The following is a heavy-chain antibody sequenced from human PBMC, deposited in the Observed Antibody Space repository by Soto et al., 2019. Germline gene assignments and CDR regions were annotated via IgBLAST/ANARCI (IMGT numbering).Heavy chain of an antibody. CDR2: VSYRGST. Sequence: PSETLSLTCTFSVVSIISTTYNCAWIGQPPWKGLQWIGTVSYRGSTAYSPSLRSRVTISVDTSKNQFSLRLSSVTAADLAVYYCARHVNYYDASEQRFFFENWGQGTLDIVSS. D-gene: IGHD3-22*01. CDR1: VVSIISTTYN. J-gene: IGHJ4*02. V-gene: IGHV4-39*01. CDR3: ARHVNYYDASEQRFFFEN.